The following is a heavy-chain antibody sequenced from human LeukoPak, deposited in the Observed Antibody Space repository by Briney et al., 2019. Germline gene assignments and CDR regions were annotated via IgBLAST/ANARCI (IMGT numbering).Heavy chain of an antibody. CDR3: AKVTWESRPPDCNS. D-gene: IGHD6-6*01. CDR1: AFTFGSNS. V-gene: IGHV3-23*01. CDR2: IRGSGDTA. J-gene: IGHJ4*02. Sequence: GGSLRLSCAASAFTFGSNSMASVRQAPGNWLGWGSAIRGSGDTALYADSVKGRFTISRDNFKNIVYLEMNSLRAEDTATYYCAKVTWESRPPDCNSWGPGTLVTVSS.